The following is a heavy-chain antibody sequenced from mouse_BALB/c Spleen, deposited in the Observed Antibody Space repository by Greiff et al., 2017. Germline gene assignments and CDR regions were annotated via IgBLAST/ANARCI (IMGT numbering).Heavy chain of an antibody. V-gene: IGHV5-17*02. CDR2: ISSGSSTI. J-gene: IGHJ4*01. CDR1: GFTFSSFG. Sequence: EVKLMESGGGLVQPGGSRKLSCAASGFTFSSFGMHWVRQAPEKGLEWVAYISSGSSTIYYADTVKGRFTISRDNPKNTLFLQMTSLRSEDTAMYYCARWDYFYAMDDWGQGTSVTVSS. CDR3: ARWDYFYAMDD. D-gene: IGHD1-1*01.